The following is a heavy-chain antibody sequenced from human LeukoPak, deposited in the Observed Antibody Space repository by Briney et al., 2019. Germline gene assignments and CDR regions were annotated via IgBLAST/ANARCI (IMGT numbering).Heavy chain of an antibody. V-gene: IGHV3-33*06. J-gene: IGHJ4*02. D-gene: IGHD6-13*01. Sequence: GGSLRLSCAASGFTFSSYGMHWVRQAPGKGLEWVAVIWYDGSNKYYADSVKGRFTISRDNSKNTLYLQINSLRAEDTAVYYCAKDSSSWDEPDYWGQGTLVTVSS. CDR3: AKDSSSWDEPDY. CDR1: GFTFSSYG. CDR2: IWYDGSNK.